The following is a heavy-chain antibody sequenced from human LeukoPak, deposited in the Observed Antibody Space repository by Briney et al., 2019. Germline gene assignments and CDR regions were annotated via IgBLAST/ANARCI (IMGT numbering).Heavy chain of an antibody. CDR3: ARDHLSSGSSPDYYYYYYMDV. CDR2: INSDGSSP. D-gene: IGHD6-19*01. Sequence: GGSLRLSCAASGFNLGTYWMHWVRQAPGKGLVWVSRINSDGSSPSYADSVKGRFTISRDNAKNTLYLQMNSLRAEDTAVYYCARDHLSSGSSPDYYYYYYMDVWGKGTTVTISS. J-gene: IGHJ6*03. CDR1: GFNLGTYW. V-gene: IGHV3-74*01.